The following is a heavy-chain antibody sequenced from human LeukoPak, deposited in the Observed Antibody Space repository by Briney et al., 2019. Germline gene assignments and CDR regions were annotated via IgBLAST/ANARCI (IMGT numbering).Heavy chain of an antibody. CDR3: ARAIFGVVIAAFDI. CDR1: GYTFTSYD. D-gene: IGHD3-3*01. V-gene: IGHV1-8*01. Sequence: ASVKVSCKASGYTFTSYDINWVRQATGQGLEWMGWMNPNSGNTGYAQKFQGRVTMTRNTSISTAYMELSRLRSDDTAVYYCARAIFGVVIAAFDIWGQGTMVTVSS. J-gene: IGHJ3*02. CDR2: MNPNSGNT.